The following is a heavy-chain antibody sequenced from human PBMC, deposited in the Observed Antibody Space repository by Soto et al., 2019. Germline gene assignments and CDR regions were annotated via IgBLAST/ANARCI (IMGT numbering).Heavy chain of an antibody. Sequence: QVQLVQSGAEVTKPGASVKVSCKASGYTLTSYGISWVRQAPGQGLEWMGWISAYNGDTNYAQSLQGRVTMTTDTSTTTAYMELRSLRSDDTAVYYCATTTGYSYSYYGMDVWGQGTTVTVSS. V-gene: IGHV1-18*01. CDR3: ATTTGYSYSYYGMDV. D-gene: IGHD3-9*01. CDR2: ISAYNGDT. J-gene: IGHJ6*02. CDR1: GYTLTSYG.